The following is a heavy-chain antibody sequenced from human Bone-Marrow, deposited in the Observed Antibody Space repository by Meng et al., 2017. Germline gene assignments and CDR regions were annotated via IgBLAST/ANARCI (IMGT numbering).Heavy chain of an antibody. J-gene: IGHJ3*02. CDR1: GFTFSSYE. CDR3: AREGLLWFGELLSDHDAFDI. Sequence: LSLTCAASGFTFSSYEMNWVRQAPGKGLEWVSYISSSGSTIYYADSVKGRFTISRDNAKNSLYLQMNSLRAEDTAVYYCAREGLLWFGELLSDHDAFDIWGQGTMVTVSS. D-gene: IGHD3-10*01. CDR2: ISSSGSTI. V-gene: IGHV3-48*03.